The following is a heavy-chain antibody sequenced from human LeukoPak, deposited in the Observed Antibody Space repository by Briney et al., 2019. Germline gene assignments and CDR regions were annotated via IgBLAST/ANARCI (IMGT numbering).Heavy chain of an antibody. V-gene: IGHV4-61*01. Sequence: SETLSLTCTVSGGSVSSGSYYWSWIRQPPGKGLEWIGYIYYSGSTNYNPSLKSRVTISVDTSKNQFSLKLSSVTVADTAVYYCARTVTGYYYGSGSYRFDYWGQGTLVTVSS. D-gene: IGHD3-10*01. CDR3: ARTVTGYYYGSGSYRFDY. CDR1: GGSVSSGSYY. J-gene: IGHJ4*02. CDR2: IYYSGST.